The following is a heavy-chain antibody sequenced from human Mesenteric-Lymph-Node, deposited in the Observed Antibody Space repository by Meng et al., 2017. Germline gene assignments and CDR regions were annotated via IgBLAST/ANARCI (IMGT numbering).Heavy chain of an antibody. CDR3: AHGRVGTWWFDP. J-gene: IGHJ5*02. CDR2: IYQDDEK. V-gene: IGHV2-5*02. Sequence: SGPTLAKPTQTLTLTCSFSGFSLTTGAVGVGWFRQPPGKPLEWLAMIYQDDEKRFSPSLSSRLTITKDTSKSQVVLTLTNVDPVDTATYFCAHGRVGTWWFDPWGQGDLVTVSS. CDR1: GFSLTTGAVG.